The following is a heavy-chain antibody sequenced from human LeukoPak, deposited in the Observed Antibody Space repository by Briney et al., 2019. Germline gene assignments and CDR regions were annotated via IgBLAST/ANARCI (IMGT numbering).Heavy chain of an antibody. CDR3: ARQPSDISCGGDCYFGFFDI. CDR2: IYPGDSDT. J-gene: IGHJ3*02. V-gene: IGHV5-51*01. Sequence: GESLKISCKSSGYSFTSYWIGWVRQMPGKGLEWMGIIYPGDSDTRYSPSFQGQVTISADKSISTAYLQWSSLKASDTAMYYCARQPSDISCGGDCYFGFFDIWGQGTMVTVSS. CDR1: GYSFTSYW. D-gene: IGHD2-21*01.